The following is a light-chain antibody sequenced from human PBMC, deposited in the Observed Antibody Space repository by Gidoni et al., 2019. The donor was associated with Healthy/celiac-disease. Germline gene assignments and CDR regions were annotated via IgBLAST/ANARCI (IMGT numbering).Light chain of an antibody. CDR1: SSDVGGYNY. Sequence: QSALTQPASVSGSPGPSITISCAGTSSDVGGYNYVSWYQQHPGKAPKLIIYDVSNRPSGLSNRFSGSKSANTASLTISGLQAEDEADYYCSSYTTSSTYVFRTGTKVTVL. CDR2: DVS. CDR3: SSYTTSSTYV. V-gene: IGLV2-14*03. J-gene: IGLJ1*01.